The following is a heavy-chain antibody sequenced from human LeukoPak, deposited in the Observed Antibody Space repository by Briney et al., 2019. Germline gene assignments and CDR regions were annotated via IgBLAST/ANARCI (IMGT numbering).Heavy chain of an antibody. CDR1: GGSISSYY. J-gene: IGHJ3*02. CDR3: ARGGAAPGAFDI. D-gene: IGHD6-25*01. Sequence: SETLSLTCTVSGGSISSYYWSWIRQPPGKGLEWIGYIYHSGSTNYNPSLKSRVTISVDTSKNQFSLKLSSVTAADTAVYYCARGGAAPGAFDIWGQGTMVTVPS. V-gene: IGHV4-59*01. CDR2: IYHSGST.